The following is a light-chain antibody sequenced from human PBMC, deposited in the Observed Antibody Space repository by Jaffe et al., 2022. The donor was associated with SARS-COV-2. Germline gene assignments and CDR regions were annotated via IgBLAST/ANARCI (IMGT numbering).Light chain of an antibody. CDR3: QTWGTGIRV. V-gene: IGLV4-69*01. Sequence: QLTLTQSSSASASLGASVKLTCTLSSGHSTYDIAWHQQQREKGPRYLMKVKSDGSHTRGDGIPDRFSGSSSGAERYLIISSLQSEDEADYYCQTWGTGIRVFGGGTKLTVL. J-gene: IGLJ3*02. CDR1: SGHSTYD. CDR2: VKSDGSH.